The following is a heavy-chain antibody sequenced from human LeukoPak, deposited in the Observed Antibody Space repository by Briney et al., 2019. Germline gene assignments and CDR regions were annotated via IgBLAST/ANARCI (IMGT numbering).Heavy chain of an antibody. V-gene: IGHV3-23*01. Sequence: PGGSLRLSCAASGFTFSSYAMSWVRQAPGKWLEWVSAISGSGGSTYYADSVKGRFTISRDNSKNTLYLQMNSLRAEDTAVYYCAKDPNYYDSSGYYHGGDYFDYWGQGTLVTVSS. CDR3: AKDPNYYDSSGYYHGGDYFDY. J-gene: IGHJ4*02. CDR1: GFTFSSYA. D-gene: IGHD3-22*01. CDR2: ISGSGGST.